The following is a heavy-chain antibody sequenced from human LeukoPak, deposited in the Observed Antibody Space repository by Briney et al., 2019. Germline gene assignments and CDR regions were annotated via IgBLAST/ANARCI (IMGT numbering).Heavy chain of an antibody. Sequence: GESPKISCKGSGYSFTSYWIGWVRQMPGKGLEWMGIIYPGDSDTRYSPSFQGQVTISADKSISTAYLQWSSLKASDTAMYYCARSGRPPNDYYGSGSDYGLDYWGQGTLVTVSS. D-gene: IGHD3-10*01. J-gene: IGHJ4*02. CDR3: ARSGRPPNDYYGSGSDYGLDY. V-gene: IGHV5-51*01. CDR1: GYSFTSYW. CDR2: IYPGDSDT.